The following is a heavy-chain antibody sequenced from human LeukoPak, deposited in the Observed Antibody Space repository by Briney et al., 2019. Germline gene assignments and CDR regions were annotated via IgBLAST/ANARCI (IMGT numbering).Heavy chain of an antibody. CDR3: AKGYSSGWYALDY. Sequence: QPGGSLRPSCAASGFTFSSYGMHWVRQAPGKGLEWVAVISYDGGNKYYADSVKGRFTISRDNSKNTLYLQMNSLRAEDTAVYYCAKGYSSGWYALDYWGQGTLVTVSS. J-gene: IGHJ4*02. V-gene: IGHV3-30*18. D-gene: IGHD6-19*01. CDR2: ISYDGGNK. CDR1: GFTFSSYG.